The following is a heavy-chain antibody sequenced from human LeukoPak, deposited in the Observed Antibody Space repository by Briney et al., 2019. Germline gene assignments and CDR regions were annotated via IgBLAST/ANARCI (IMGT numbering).Heavy chain of an antibody. CDR2: INPSGGST. D-gene: IGHD2-8*01. V-gene: IGHV1-46*03. J-gene: IGHJ4*02. CDR3: ARDLKGPINGVSAFFDY. Sequence: ASVKVSCKASGYTFTSYYMHWVRQAPGQGLEWMGIINPSGGSTSYAQKFQGRVTMTRDTSTSTVYMELSSLRSEDTAVYYCARDLKGPINGVSAFFDYWGQGTPVTVSS. CDR1: GYTFTSYY.